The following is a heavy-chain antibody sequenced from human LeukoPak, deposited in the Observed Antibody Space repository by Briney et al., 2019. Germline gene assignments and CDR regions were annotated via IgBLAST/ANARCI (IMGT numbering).Heavy chain of an antibody. CDR3: ATRGGYGDYVDY. CDR1: GGSISSGGYY. J-gene: IGHJ4*02. Sequence: SETLSLTCTVSGGSISSGGYYWSWIRQHPGKGLEWIGYIYYGGSTYYNPSLKSRVTISVDTSKNQFSLKLSSVTAADTAVYYCATRGGYGDYVDYWGQGTLVTVSS. CDR2: IYYGGST. D-gene: IGHD4-17*01. V-gene: IGHV4-31*03.